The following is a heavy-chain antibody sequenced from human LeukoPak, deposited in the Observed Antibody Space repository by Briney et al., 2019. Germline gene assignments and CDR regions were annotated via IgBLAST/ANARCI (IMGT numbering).Heavy chain of an antibody. CDR1: RLIVSDIY. D-gene: IGHD3-10*01. J-gene: IGHJ4*02. V-gene: IGHV3-53*01. CDR3: AYMRYYGSGSYLAQ. CDR2: IYSGGNT. Sequence: GGSLRLSCAASRLIVSDIYMSWVRQAPGKGLEWVSVIYSGGNTYYADSVTGRFTISRDASKNTLFLQMNSLRPEDTAVYYCAYMRYYGSGSYLAQWGQGTLVTVS.